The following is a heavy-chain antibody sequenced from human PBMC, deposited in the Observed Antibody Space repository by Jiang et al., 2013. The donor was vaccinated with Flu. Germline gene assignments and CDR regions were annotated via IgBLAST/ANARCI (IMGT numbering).Heavy chain of an antibody. CDR2: IYYSGST. CDR3: AREEFGYSGYDASGVADAFDI. V-gene: IGHV4-31*03. Sequence: SLTCTVSVAPSAVVVTTGAGSATHPGKGLEWIGYIYYSGSTYYNPSLKSRVTISVDTSKNQFSLKLSSVTAADTAVYYCAREEFGYSGYDASGVADAFDIWGQGTMVTVSS. J-gene: IGHJ3*02. D-gene: IGHD5-12*01. CDR1: VAPSAVVVTT.